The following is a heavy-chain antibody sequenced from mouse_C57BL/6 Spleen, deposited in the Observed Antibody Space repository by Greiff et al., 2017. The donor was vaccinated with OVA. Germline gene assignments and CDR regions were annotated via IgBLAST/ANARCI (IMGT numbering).Heavy chain of an antibody. J-gene: IGHJ4*01. V-gene: IGHV2-5*01. D-gene: IGHD4-1*01. CDR2: IWRGGST. Sequence: QVQLKESGPGLVQPSQSLSITCTVSGFSLTSYGVHWVRQSPGKGLEWLGVIWRGGSTDYTAAFMSRLSITKDNSKSQVFFKMNSLQADDTAIYYCARNWEGPDAMDYWGEGTSVTVSS. CDR1: GFSLTSYG. CDR3: ARNWEGPDAMDY.